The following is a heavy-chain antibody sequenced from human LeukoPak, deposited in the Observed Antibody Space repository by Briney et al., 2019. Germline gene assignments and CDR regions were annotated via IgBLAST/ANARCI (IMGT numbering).Heavy chain of an antibody. Sequence: ASQTLSLTCTVSGGSISSTSDYWGWIRQPPGKGLEWIGSVYYSGSANYNPSLRSRVTISVDTSKNQFSLKLSSVTAADTAVYYCTRRESTVLLRHWGQGTLVTVSS. D-gene: IGHD4-17*01. CDR1: GGSISSTSDY. J-gene: IGHJ1*01. V-gene: IGHV4-39*01. CDR3: TRRESTVLLRH. CDR2: VYYSGSA.